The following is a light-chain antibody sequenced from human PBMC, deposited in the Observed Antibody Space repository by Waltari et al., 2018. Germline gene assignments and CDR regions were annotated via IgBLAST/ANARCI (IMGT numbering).Light chain of an antibody. CDR2: KVS. J-gene: IGKJ1*01. CDR1: QSLVHSDGDTY. Sequence: VVVTQSPLSLAVTLGQSASIHCRSSQSLVHSDGDTYLHWFQQRPGQSPRRLIYKVSNRDSGVPDRFSGSGSDTEFTLKISRVEAEDVGVYFCMQGTHWPPLTFGQGTKVEIK. CDR3: MQGTHWPPLT. V-gene: IGKV2-30*02.